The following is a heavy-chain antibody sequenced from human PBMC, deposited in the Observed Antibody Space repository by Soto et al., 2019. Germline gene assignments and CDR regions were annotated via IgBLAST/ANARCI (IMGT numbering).Heavy chain of an antibody. CDR1: GFTFSSYG. D-gene: IGHD5-18*01. V-gene: IGHV3-30*18. J-gene: IGHJ4*02. Sequence: GGSLRLSCAASGFTFSSYGMHWFRQAPGKGLEWVAVISYDGSNKYYADSVKGRFTISRDNSKNTLYLQMNSPRAEDTAVYYCAKAGIQLWSSYFDYWGQGTLVTVSS. CDR2: ISYDGSNK. CDR3: AKAGIQLWSSYFDY.